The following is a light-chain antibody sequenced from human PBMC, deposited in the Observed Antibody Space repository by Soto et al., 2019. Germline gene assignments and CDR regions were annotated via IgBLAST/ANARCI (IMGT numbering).Light chain of an antibody. J-gene: IGKJ1*01. CDR1: KSVLYSSNNKNY. V-gene: IGKV4-1*01. CDR2: WAS. CDR3: QQYYSTPRT. Sequence: DIVMTQSPDSLAVSLGERATINCKSSKSVLYSSNNKNYLAWYQQKPGQPPKLLIYWASTRESGVPDRFSGSGSGTDFTLTISSLQAEDVAVYYCQQYYSTPRTFGQGTKVEIE.